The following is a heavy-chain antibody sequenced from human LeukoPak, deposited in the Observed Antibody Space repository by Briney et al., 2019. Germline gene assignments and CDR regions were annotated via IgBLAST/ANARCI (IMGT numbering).Heavy chain of an antibody. CDR3: ARDGYCSSTSCYTLAPYYYYYMDV. D-gene: IGHD2-2*02. V-gene: IGHV1-18*01. J-gene: IGHJ6*03. Sequence: GASVKVSCKASGYTFTSYGISWVRQAPGQGLEWMGWISAYNGNTNYAQKLQGRVTMTTDTSTSTAYMELRSLRSDDTAVYYCARDGYCSSTSCYTLAPYYYYYMDVWGKGTTVTVSS. CDR2: ISAYNGNT. CDR1: GYTFTSYG.